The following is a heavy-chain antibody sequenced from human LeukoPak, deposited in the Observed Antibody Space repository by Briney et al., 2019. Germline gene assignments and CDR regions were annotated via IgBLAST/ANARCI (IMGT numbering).Heavy chain of an antibody. Sequence: GGSLRLSCAASGFTFNNAWMRWVRQAPGKGLEWVGRIKRKTDGGTTDYAAPVKGRFTISRDDSKNTLYLQMNSLQTEDTAVYYCTTLEVQLWPIVTNWGQGTLVTVSS. CDR3: TTLEVQLWPIVTN. CDR1: GFTFNNAW. J-gene: IGHJ4*02. V-gene: IGHV3-15*01. D-gene: IGHD1-1*01. CDR2: IKRKTDGGTT.